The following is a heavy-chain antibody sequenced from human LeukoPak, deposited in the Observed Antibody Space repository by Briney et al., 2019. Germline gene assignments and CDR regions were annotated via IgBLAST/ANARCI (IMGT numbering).Heavy chain of an antibody. D-gene: IGHD3-10*01. CDR1: GGSISSGGYY. J-gene: IGHJ3*02. Sequence: PSQTLSLTCTVSGGSISSGGYYWSWIRQPPGKGLEWIGYIYHSGSTYYNPSLKSRVTISVDRSKNQFSLKLSSVTAADTAVYYCARGWRGSGRAFDIWGQGTMVTVSS. CDR2: IYHSGST. V-gene: IGHV4-30-2*01. CDR3: ARGWRGSGRAFDI.